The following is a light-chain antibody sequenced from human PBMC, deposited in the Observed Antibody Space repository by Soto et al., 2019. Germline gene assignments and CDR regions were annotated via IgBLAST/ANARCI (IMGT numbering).Light chain of an antibody. V-gene: IGKV3-15*01. CDR2: GAS. J-gene: IGKJ4*01. CDR3: QQYNNWPPLT. Sequence: EIVMTQSPATLSVSPGERATLSCRATQSISSNLAWYQQRPGQAPRLLIYGASTRDTGIPARVSGSGSGTEFTLTISSLQSEDFAVYYCQQYNNWPPLTFGGGTKVEIE. CDR1: QSISSN.